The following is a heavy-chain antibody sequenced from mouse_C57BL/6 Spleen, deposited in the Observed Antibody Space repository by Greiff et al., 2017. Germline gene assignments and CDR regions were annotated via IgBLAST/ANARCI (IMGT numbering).Heavy chain of an antibody. D-gene: IGHD2-3*01. CDR1: GYTFTSYG. V-gene: IGHV1-81*01. J-gene: IGHJ4*01. Sequence: VQLVESGAELARPGASVKLSCKASGYTFTSYGLSWVKQRTGQGLEWIGEIYPRSGNTYYNEKFKGKATLTADKSSSTAYMELRSLTSEDSAVYFCARRPYDGYYVGAMDYWGQGTSVTVSS. CDR3: ARRPYDGYYVGAMDY. CDR2: IYPRSGNT.